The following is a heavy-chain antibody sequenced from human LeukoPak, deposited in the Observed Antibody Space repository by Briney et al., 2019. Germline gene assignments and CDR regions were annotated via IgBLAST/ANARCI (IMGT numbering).Heavy chain of an antibody. D-gene: IGHD3-10*01. V-gene: IGHV3-30*04. Sequence: GGSLRLSCAASGFTFSSYAMHWVRQAPGKGLEWVAVISYDGSNKYYADSVKGRFTISRDNSKNTLYLQMNSLRAEDTAVYYCAKRGGFGDPVSGYYYYYMDVWGKGTTVTVSS. CDR2: ISYDGSNK. J-gene: IGHJ6*03. CDR1: GFTFSSYA. CDR3: AKRGGFGDPVSGYYYYYMDV.